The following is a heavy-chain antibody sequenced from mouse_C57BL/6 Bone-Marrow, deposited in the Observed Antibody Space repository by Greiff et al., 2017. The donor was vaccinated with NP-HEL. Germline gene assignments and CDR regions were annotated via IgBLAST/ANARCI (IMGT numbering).Heavy chain of an antibody. CDR1: GFTFSDYY. CDR2: INYDGSST. J-gene: IGHJ2*01. Sequence: EVKLVESEGGLVQPGSSMKLSCTASGFTFSDYYMAWVRQVPEKGLEWVANINYDGSSTYYLDSLKSRFIISRDNAKNILYLQMSSLKSEDTATYYCARAIYYDYLDYWGQGTTLTVSS. D-gene: IGHD2-4*01. V-gene: IGHV5-16*01. CDR3: ARAIYYDYLDY.